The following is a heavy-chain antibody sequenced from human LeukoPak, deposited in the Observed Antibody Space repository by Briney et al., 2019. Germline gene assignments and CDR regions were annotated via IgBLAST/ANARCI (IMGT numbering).Heavy chain of an antibody. D-gene: IGHD3-3*01. V-gene: IGHV1-18*01. CDR3: ARGTISLMDV. CDR1: GYTFTSCG. CDR2: FSAYNGNT. Sequence: AAVKVSCKASGYTFTSCGINWVRQARGQGLDGMGWFSAYNGNTNYAQKFQGRVTMTTDTSKSTAYMELRSLSADDTAVYYFARGTISLMDVWGKGTTVTVSS. J-gene: IGHJ6*03.